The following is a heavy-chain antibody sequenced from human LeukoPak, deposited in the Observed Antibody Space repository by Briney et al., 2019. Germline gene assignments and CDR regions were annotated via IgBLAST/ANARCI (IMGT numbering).Heavy chain of an antibody. CDR3: ARRALGYCSSTSCYAFDY. CDR1: GGSISSYY. CDR2: IYYSGST. Sequence: SETLSLTCTVSGGSISSYYWSWIRQPPGKGLEWIGYIYYSGSTNYNPSLKSRVTISVDTSKNQFSLKLSSVTAADTAVYYCARRALGYCSSTSCYAFDYWGQGTLVTVSS. V-gene: IGHV4-59*01. J-gene: IGHJ4*02. D-gene: IGHD2-2*01.